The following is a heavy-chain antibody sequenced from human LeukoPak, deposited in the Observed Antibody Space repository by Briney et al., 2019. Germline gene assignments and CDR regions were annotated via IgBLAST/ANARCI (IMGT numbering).Heavy chain of an antibody. J-gene: IGHJ4*02. CDR2: INPNSGGT. Sequence: ASVKVSCKASGYTLTGYYMHWVRQAPGQGLEWMGWINPNSGGTNYAQKFQGRVTMTRDTSISTAYMELSRLRSDDTAVYYCARGYYYGSGSYFGYWGQGTLVTVSS. CDR1: GYTLTGYY. CDR3: ARGYYYGSGSYFGY. V-gene: IGHV1-2*02. D-gene: IGHD3-10*01.